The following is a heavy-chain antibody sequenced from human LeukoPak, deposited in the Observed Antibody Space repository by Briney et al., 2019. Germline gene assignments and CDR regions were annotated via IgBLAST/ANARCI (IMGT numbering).Heavy chain of an antibody. CDR3: ARDVGYDSSGDDAFDI. Sequence: ASVKVPCKASGYTFTSYGISWVRQAPGQGLEWMGWISAYNGNTNYAQKLQGRVTMTTDTSTSTAYMELRSLRSDDTAVYYCARDVGYDSSGDDAFDIWGQGTMVTVSS. V-gene: IGHV1-18*01. CDR1: GYTFTSYG. J-gene: IGHJ3*02. CDR2: ISAYNGNT. D-gene: IGHD3-22*01.